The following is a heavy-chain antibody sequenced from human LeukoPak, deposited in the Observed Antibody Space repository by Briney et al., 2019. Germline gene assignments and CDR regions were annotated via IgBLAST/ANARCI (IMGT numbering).Heavy chain of an antibody. D-gene: IGHD3-10*01. Sequence: PGRSLRLSCAASGFTFDDYAMHWVRQAPGKGLEWVAVISYDGSNKYYADSVKGRFTISRDNSKNTLYLQMNSLRAEDTAVYYCARELVSMVRGVIWAFDIWGQGTMVTVSS. CDR1: GFTFDDYA. J-gene: IGHJ3*02. V-gene: IGHV3-30-3*01. CDR3: ARELVSMVRGVIWAFDI. CDR2: ISYDGSNK.